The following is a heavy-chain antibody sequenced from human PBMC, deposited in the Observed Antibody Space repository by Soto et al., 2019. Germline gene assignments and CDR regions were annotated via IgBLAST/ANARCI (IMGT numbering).Heavy chain of an antibody. CDR3: ARGILGASPGYYGMDV. Sequence: SVKVSCKASGGTFSSYAISWVRQAPGQGLEWMGGIIPIFGTANYAQKFQGRVTITADESTSTAYMELSSLRSEDTAVYYCARGILGASPGYYGMDVWGQGTTVTVSS. V-gene: IGHV1-69*13. D-gene: IGHD3-3*01. CDR2: IIPIFGTA. J-gene: IGHJ6*01. CDR1: GGTFSSYA.